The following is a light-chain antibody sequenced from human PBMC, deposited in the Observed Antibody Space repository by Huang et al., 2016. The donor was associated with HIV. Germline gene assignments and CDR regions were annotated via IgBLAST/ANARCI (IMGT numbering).Light chain of an antibody. V-gene: IGKV1-39*01. CDR2: GAS. CDR1: QTIGTY. J-gene: IGKJ1*01. CDR3: QQSHFTRPWT. Sequence: DIQMTQSPSSLSASVGDTITIACRAGQTIGTYLNWYQQRPGEAPHLLIYGASSLQSGVPSRFRGRGSGSDFTLTISGLQPEDFATYYCQQSHFTRPWTFGQGTKVEV.